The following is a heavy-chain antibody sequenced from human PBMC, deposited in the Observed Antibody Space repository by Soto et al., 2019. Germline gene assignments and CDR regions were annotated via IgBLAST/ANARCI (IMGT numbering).Heavy chain of an antibody. CDR2: ITGSGATI. Sequence: GGSLRLSCAASGFTFSTYAMSWVRQAPGKGLEWVSAITGSGATISYADSGKGRFTISRDNSKSTLYLQMNSLRAEDTALYYCAKGEKAESRYDSWGQGTLVTVSS. J-gene: IGHJ4*02. D-gene: IGHD3-9*01. V-gene: IGHV3-23*01. CDR1: GFTFSTYA. CDR3: AKGEKAESRYDS.